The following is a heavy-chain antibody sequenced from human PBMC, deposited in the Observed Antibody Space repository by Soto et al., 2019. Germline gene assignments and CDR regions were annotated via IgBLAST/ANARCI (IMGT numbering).Heavy chain of an antibody. CDR2: ISGSGGST. V-gene: IGHV3-23*01. CDR3: AKVAVAGTTVRYFDF. J-gene: IGHJ4*02. CDR1: GFTFSSYA. D-gene: IGHD6-19*01. Sequence: GGSLRLSCAASGFTFSSYAMSWVRQAPGKGLEWVSAISGSGGSTYYADYVKGRFTIYRDNSKNTLYLQMNSLRAEDTAVYYCAKVAVAGTTVRYFDFWGQGTLVTVSS.